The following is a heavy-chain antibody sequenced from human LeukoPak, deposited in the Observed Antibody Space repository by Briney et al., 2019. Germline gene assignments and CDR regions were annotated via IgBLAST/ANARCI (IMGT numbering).Heavy chain of an antibody. CDR2: IYDGDKT. CDR3: ARDGAPGQLATFDI. J-gene: IGHJ3*02. Sequence: GGSLRLSCAASGFTVSDNFMSWVRQAPGKGLEWVSVIYDGDKTYYADSVKGRFTISKDNSKNTLFLQMNSLRAEDTAVYYCARDGAPGQLATFDIWGQGTMVTVSS. D-gene: IGHD2-2*01. V-gene: IGHV3-53*01. CDR1: GFTVSDNF.